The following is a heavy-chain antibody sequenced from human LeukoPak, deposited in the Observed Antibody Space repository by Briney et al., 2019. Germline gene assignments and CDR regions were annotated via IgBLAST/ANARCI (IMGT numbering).Heavy chain of an antibody. Sequence: SETLSLTCTVSGGSISSYYWSWIRQPPGNKLEWIGYIYSSGTTNYNPSLKSRVTISVDTSKNQFSLKLRSVTAADTAVYYCARSSSWYGHLGYWGQGILVAVSS. D-gene: IGHD6-13*01. CDR2: IYSSGTT. CDR3: ARSSSWYGHLGY. CDR1: GGSISSYY. V-gene: IGHV4-59*01. J-gene: IGHJ4*02.